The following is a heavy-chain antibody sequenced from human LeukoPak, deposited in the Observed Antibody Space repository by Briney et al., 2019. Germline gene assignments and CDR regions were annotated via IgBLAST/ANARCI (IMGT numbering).Heavy chain of an antibody. Sequence: GSLRLSCAASGFTFDDYAMHWVRQAPGKGLEWVSLISWDGGSTYYADSVKGRFTISRDNSKNSLYLQMNSLRAEDTALYYCAKDSRSYYYYYMDVWGKGTTVTVSS. CDR1: GFTFDDYA. CDR2: ISWDGGST. J-gene: IGHJ6*03. CDR3: AKDSRSYYYYYMDV. V-gene: IGHV3-43D*03.